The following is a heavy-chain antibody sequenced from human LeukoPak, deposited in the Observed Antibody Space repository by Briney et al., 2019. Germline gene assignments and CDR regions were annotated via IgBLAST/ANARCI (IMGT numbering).Heavy chain of an antibody. CDR3: AKMGGYNSNSGIVY. CDR2: IYYSGST. Sequence: SETLSLTCTVSGGSISRYYWSWIRQPPGKGLEWIGNIYYSGSTNYNPSLRSRVTISVDTSKNQFSLKLSSVTAADTAVYYCAKMGGYNSNSGIVYWGQGTLVTVSS. CDR1: GGSISRYY. J-gene: IGHJ4*02. D-gene: IGHD2/OR15-2a*01. V-gene: IGHV4-59*08.